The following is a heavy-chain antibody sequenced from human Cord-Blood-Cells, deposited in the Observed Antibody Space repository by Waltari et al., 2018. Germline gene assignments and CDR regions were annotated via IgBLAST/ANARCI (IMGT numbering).Heavy chain of an antibody. CDR2: ISSSSSYI. V-gene: IGHV3-21*01. J-gene: IGHJ3*02. CDR3: AAIRGDAFDI. D-gene: IGHD3-10*01. CDR1: GFTFSSYS. Sequence: EVQLVESGGGLVKPGGSLILSCAASGFTFSSYSMTWVRQAPGKGLEWVSSISSSSSYIYYADSVKGRFTISRDNAKNSLYLQMNSLRAEDTAVYYCAAIRGDAFDIWGQGTMVTVSS.